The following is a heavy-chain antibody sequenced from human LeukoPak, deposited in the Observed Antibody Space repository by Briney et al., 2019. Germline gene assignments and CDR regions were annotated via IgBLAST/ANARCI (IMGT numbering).Heavy chain of an antibody. CDR3: ARYSSDYYDY. V-gene: IGHV3-23*01. J-gene: IGHJ4*02. CDR1: GFTFSSYA. Sequence: GGSLRLSCAASGFTFSSYAMSWVRQAPGKGLEWVSAISGSGGSTYYADSVKGRFTISRDNTKNALYLQMNSLRAEDTAVYYCARYSSDYYDYWGQGTLVTVSS. D-gene: IGHD6-19*01. CDR2: ISGSGGST.